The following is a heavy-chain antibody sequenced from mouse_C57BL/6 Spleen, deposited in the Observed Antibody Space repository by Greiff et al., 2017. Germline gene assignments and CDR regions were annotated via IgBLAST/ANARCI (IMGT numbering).Heavy chain of an antibody. V-gene: IGHV2-2*01. CDR3: ASFRVDGTDYIDY. D-gene: IGHD1-1*01. CDR2: LWSGGST. Sequence: VQLQQSGPGLVQPSQRLSITCTVSGFSLTSYGVHWVRQSPGKGLEWLGVLWSGGSTDYNAAFISRLSISKDNYKSQVFFKMNSLQADDTAIYYWASFRVDGTDYIDYWGQGTTLTVSS. J-gene: IGHJ2*01. CDR1: GFSLTSYG.